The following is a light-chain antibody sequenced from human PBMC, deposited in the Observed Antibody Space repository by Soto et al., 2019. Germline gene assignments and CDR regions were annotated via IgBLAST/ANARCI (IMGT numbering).Light chain of an antibody. J-gene: IGKJ5*01. Sequence: ETVLTQSLATLSLSPGERATLSCRASQSISSYLAWYQQKPGQAPRLLTYDASNRATGIPARFSGSGSGTDFTLTISSLEPEDFAVYYCQQRSNWPPITSGQGTRLEIK. V-gene: IGKV3-11*01. CDR3: QQRSNWPPIT. CDR1: QSISSY. CDR2: DAS.